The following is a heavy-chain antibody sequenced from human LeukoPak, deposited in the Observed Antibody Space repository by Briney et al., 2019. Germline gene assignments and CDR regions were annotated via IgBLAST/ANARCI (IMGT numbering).Heavy chain of an antibody. CDR3: ARGIMTPYYMDA. V-gene: IGHV3-21*01. Sequence: PGGSLRLSCAASGFTFSSYSMNWVRQAPGKGLEWVSFISSSSSYIYYADSVKGRFTISRDNAKKSLYLQMNSLRAEDTAAYYCARGIMTPYYMDAWGGGTTVTVSS. CDR2: ISSSSSYI. CDR1: GFTFSSYS. J-gene: IGHJ6*03. D-gene: IGHD3-16*01.